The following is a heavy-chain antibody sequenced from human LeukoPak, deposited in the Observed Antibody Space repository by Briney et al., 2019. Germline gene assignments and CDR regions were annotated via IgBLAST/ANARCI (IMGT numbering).Heavy chain of an antibody. Sequence: ASVKVSCKASGFTFTNYHLHWVRQAPGQGLAWMGWISGYNGVTRYPQTFQDRITMTTDTSASTVYMELKNLTSDDTAVYFCARDFSNFGDFWGQGTLITVSA. CDR2: ISGYNGVT. V-gene: IGHV1-18*04. J-gene: IGHJ4*02. CDR1: GFTFTNYH. CDR3: ARDFSNFGDF. D-gene: IGHD3-3*01.